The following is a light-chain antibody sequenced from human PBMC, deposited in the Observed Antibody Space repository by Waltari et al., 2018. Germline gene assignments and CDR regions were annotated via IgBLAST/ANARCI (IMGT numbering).Light chain of an antibody. V-gene: IGKV3D-15*01. CDR2: GAS. CDR3: EQYNNWPPWT. CDR1: QSVNSD. J-gene: IGKJ1*01. Sequence: EIVMTQSPATLSVSPGERATLSCRASQSVNSDLAWYQLKPGQAPRLLIYGASTRATGIPARFSGSGSGTEFTLTISSLQSEDFAVYYCEQYNNWPPWTFGQGTKVEIK.